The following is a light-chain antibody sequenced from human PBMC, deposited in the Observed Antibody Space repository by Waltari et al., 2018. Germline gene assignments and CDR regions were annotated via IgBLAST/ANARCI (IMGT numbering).Light chain of an antibody. J-gene: IGLJ2*01. V-gene: IGLV1-51*01. CDR3: ATWDNSLSEVV. Sequence: QSVLTQPPSVSAAPGQRVTISCPGSISNVGSYYVSWYHQLPGTAPKLLIYDNNERPSGIPDRFSASKSGTSATLGITGLQIGDEADYYCATWDNSLSEVVYGGGTKLTVL. CDR1: ISNVGSYY. CDR2: DNN.